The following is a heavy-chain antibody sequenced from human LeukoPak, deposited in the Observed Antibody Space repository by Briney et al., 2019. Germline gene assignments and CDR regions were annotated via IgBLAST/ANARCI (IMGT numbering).Heavy chain of an antibody. Sequence: GGSLRLSCAASGFTFVSYCMHWVRQAPGKGLVWVSRINGYGSSTDFADSVKGRFTISRDNAKSTLYLQMNSLRAEDTAVYYCARDAPGNTALDYWGQGTLVTVSS. CDR3: ARDAPGNTALDY. J-gene: IGHJ4*02. CDR2: INGYGSST. V-gene: IGHV3-74*01. D-gene: IGHD5-18*01. CDR1: GFTFVSYC.